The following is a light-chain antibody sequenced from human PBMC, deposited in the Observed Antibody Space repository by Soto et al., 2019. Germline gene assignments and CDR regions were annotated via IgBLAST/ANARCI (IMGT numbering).Light chain of an antibody. CDR1: QSVSSN. J-gene: IGKJ1*01. Sequence: EIVMTQSPAILSVSPGERATLSCRASQSVSSNLAWYQQKPGQTPRLLIYGASTRATGIPARFSGSGSGTEFTITISSLQSEDFAVYYCQQYNNWPRTFGQGTKVDI. CDR2: GAS. V-gene: IGKV3-15*01. CDR3: QQYNNWPRT.